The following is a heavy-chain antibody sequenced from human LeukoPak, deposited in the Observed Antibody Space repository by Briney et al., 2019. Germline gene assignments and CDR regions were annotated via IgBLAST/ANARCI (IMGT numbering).Heavy chain of an antibody. V-gene: IGHV3-23*01. J-gene: IGHJ4*02. CDR3: AKESDFLTGYYFDY. Sequence: PGGSLRLSCATSVLTFSIHAMSWPRQAPGKGLEWVSANSGGGTNAYYADSVKGRFTISRDNPENTLYLQMNSLRAEDTAVYYCAKESDFLTGYYFDYWGQGTLVTVSS. CDR2: NSGGGTNA. D-gene: IGHD3-9*01. CDR1: VLTFSIHA.